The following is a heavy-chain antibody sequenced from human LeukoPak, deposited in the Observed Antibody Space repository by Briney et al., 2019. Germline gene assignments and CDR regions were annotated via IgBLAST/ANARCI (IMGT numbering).Heavy chain of an antibody. J-gene: IGHJ5*02. V-gene: IGHV7-4-1*02. CDR3: ARESHGSGSYYWFDP. CDR2: INTNTGNP. Sequence: ASVKVSCKASGYTFTSYGISWVRQAPGQGLEWLGWINTNTGNPTYAQGFTGRFVFSLDTSVSTAYLQISSLKAEDTAVYYCARESHGSGSYYWFDPWGQGTLVTVSS. D-gene: IGHD3-10*01. CDR1: GYTFTSYG.